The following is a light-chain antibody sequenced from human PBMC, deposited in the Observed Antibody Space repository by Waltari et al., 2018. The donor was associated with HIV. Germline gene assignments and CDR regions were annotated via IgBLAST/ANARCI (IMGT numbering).Light chain of an antibody. V-gene: IGLV8-61*01. Sequence: QTVVTQEPSLSVSPGGTVTLTCGLTSGSVATYHYAAWYQQTPGQPPRALIYSTNTRFSGVPDRFSGSIVGNKAALTITGAQADDESDYYCVLFMGNGISLFGGGTKLTVL. CDR1: SGSVATYHY. CDR2: STN. CDR3: VLFMGNGISL. J-gene: IGLJ2*01.